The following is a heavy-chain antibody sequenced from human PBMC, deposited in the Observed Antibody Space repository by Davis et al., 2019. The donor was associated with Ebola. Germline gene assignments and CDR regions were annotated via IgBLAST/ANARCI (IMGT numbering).Heavy chain of an antibody. J-gene: IGHJ4*02. CDR1: GFTFSSYW. CDR3: ARPPLSCSGGSCYYY. D-gene: IGHD2-15*01. Sequence: HTGESLKISCAASGFTFSSYWMHWVRQAPGKGLVWVSRINSDGSSTSYADSVKGRFTISRDNAKNTLYLQMNSLRAEDTAVYYCARPPLSCSGGSCYYYWGQGTLVTVSS. CDR2: INSDGSST. V-gene: IGHV3-74*01.